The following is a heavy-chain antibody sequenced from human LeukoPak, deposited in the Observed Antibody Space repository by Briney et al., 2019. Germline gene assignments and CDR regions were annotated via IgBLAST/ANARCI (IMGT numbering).Heavy chain of an antibody. D-gene: IGHD5-18*01. V-gene: IGHV4-61*05. Sequence: SETLSLTCTVSGDSISSSSYYWGWIRQPPGKGLEWIGYIYYSGSTNYNPSLESRVTMSVDTSKNQFSLKLRSVTAADTAVYYCARPGVGSGRYGAFDTWGQGTMVTVSS. J-gene: IGHJ3*02. CDR3: ARPGVGSGRYGAFDT. CDR2: IYYSGST. CDR1: GDSISSSSYY.